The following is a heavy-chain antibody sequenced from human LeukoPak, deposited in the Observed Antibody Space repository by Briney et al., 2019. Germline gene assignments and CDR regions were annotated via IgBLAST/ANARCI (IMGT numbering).Heavy chain of an antibody. D-gene: IGHD6-13*01. V-gene: IGHV3-23*01. J-gene: IGHJ4*02. Sequence: GGSLRLSCAVSGFTFSSYAMSWVRQAPGRGLEWVSGISSSGGSTPHADSVKGRFTISRDNSKNTLFLQMNSLRAEDTAVYYCAREDASSWDYWGQGILVTVSS. CDR1: GFTFSSYA. CDR3: AREDASSWDY. CDR2: ISSSGGST.